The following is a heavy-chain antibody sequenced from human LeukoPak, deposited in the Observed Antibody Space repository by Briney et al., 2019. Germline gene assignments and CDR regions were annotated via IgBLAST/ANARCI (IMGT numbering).Heavy chain of an antibody. Sequence: SVKVSCKASGGSSTSYAINWVRQAPGRGLEWMGRIIPMFRTPNYAQDFQDKVTITADDSTGTVYMELSSLRSEDTAVYYCARDQGGVTGVFQHWGQGSLVIVSS. D-gene: IGHD3-3*01. CDR2: IIPMFRTP. CDR1: GGSSTSYA. CDR3: ARDQGGVTGVFQH. V-gene: IGHV1-69*13. J-gene: IGHJ1*01.